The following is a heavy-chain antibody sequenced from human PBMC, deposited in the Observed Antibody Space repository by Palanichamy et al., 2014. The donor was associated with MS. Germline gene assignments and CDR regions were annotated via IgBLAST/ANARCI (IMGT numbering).Heavy chain of an antibody. CDR3: ARGSTYYYGMDV. Sequence: QVQLVQSGAEVKKPGASVKVSCKASGYTFTSYAMHWVRQAPGQRLEWMGWINAGNGNTKYSQKFQGRVTITRDTSASTAYMELSSLRSEDTAVYYCARGSTYYYGMDVWGQGTTVTVSS. V-gene: IGHV1-3*01. CDR1: GYTFTSYA. CDR2: INAGNGNT. J-gene: IGHJ6*02.